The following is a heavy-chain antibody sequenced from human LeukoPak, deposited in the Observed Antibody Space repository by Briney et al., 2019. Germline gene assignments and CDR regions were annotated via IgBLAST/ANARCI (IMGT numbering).Heavy chain of an antibody. CDR1: GITVSSNF. CDR2: IYSGGST. J-gene: IGHJ6*02. Sequence: GGSLRLSCAVSGITVSSNFMSWVRQAPGKGLEWVSIIYSGGSTYYADSVKGRFTISRDNSKNTLYLQMNSLRAEDTAVYYCARAIYTAYEAGVWGQGTTVTVSS. CDR3: ARAIYTAYEAGV. D-gene: IGHD5-12*01. V-gene: IGHV3-66*01.